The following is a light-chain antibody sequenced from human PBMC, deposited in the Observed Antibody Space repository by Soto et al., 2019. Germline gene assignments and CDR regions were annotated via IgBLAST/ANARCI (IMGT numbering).Light chain of an antibody. Sequence: EIVLTQSPATLSLSPGERATLSCRASQSVSSYLAWYQQKPGQAPRLLIYDASNRATGIPARFSGSGSGTDFTLTISFLEPEDFAVYYCQQRSDWPITFGQGTRLEI. CDR2: DAS. CDR1: QSVSSY. CDR3: QQRSDWPIT. J-gene: IGKJ5*01. V-gene: IGKV3-11*01.